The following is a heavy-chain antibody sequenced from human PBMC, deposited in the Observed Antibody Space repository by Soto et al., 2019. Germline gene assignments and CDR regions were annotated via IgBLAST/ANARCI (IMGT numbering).Heavy chain of an antibody. CDR2: INPSGGST. D-gene: IGHD3-10*01. CDR3: ARVAGSSKGYYYYYGMDV. J-gene: IGHJ6*02. V-gene: IGHV1-46*01. Sequence: ASVKVSCKASGYTFTSYYMHWVRQAPGQGLERMGIINPSGGSTSYAQKFQGRVTMTRDTSTSTVYMELSSLRSEDTAVYYCARVAGSSKGYYYYYGMDVWGQGTTVTVSS. CDR1: GYTFTSYY.